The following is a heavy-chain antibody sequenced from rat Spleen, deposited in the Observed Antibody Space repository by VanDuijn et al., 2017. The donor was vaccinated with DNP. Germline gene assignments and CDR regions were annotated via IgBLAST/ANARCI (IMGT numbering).Heavy chain of an antibody. CDR2: ISYDGGST. J-gene: IGHJ3*01. V-gene: IGHV5-20*01. Sequence: EVQLVESGGGLVQPGRTLKLPCSASGFTFRDYYTAWVRKAPTKGLEWVASISYDGGSTYYRDSVKGRFTISRDNAKSSLYLQMDSLRSEDTATYYCTTDLAYWGQGTLVTVSS. CDR3: TTDLAY. CDR1: GFTFRDYY.